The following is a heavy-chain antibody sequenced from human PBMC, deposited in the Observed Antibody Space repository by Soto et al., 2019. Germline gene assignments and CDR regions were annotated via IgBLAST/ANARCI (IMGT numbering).Heavy chain of an antibody. V-gene: IGHV4-4*07. CDR2: IYSNGST. Sequence: SETLSLSCTVSGGSISTYYWSWIRQPAGKGLEWIGRIYSNGSTYYNPSLKSRLTMSLDTSSKRFSLRLNSVTAADTAVYYCARDYSTGGLIDYWGRGPLVTVST. CDR3: ARDYSTGGLIDY. D-gene: IGHD2-8*02. CDR1: GGSISTYY. J-gene: IGHJ4*02.